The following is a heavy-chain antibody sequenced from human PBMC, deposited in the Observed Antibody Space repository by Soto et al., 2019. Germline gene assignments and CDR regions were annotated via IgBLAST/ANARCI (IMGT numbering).Heavy chain of an antibody. V-gene: IGHV3-30*18. CDR2: ISFDGSNK. J-gene: IGHJ6*02. CDR1: GFTFSSYG. CDR3: AKDRGTVTYGNYYGMDV. D-gene: IGHD4-4*01. Sequence: PASGFTFSSYGMHWVRQAPGKGLEWVAVISFDGSNKYHADSVKGRFTISRDNSKNTLYLQMNSLRAEDTAVYYCAKDRGTVTYGNYYGMDVWGQGTTVTVSS.